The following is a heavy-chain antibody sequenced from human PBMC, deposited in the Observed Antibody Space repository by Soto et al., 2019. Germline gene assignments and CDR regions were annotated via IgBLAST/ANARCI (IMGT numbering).Heavy chain of an antibody. J-gene: IGHJ6*02. Sequence: AGGSLRLSCAASGFTFSSYAMSWVRQAPGKGLEWVSAISGSGGSTYYADSVKGRFTISRDNSKKTLYLQMNSLRAEDTAVYYCASEGIAVSGTHDYYYGMDVWGQGTTVTVSS. CDR1: GFTFSSYA. D-gene: IGHD6-19*01. V-gene: IGHV3-23*01. CDR3: ASEGIAVSGTHDYYYGMDV. CDR2: ISGSGGST.